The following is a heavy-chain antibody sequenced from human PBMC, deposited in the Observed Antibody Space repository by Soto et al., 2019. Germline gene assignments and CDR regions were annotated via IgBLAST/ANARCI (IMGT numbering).Heavy chain of an antibody. CDR3: ARGDFYDSSGPFSDAFDI. J-gene: IGHJ3*02. CDR2: IKPDGGEK. Sequence: PGGSLRLSCAASGFSFSNYWMSWVRQAPGKGLQWVANIKPDGGEKWYVDSVRGRFTISRDNVKNSLYLQMNNVRAEDTAVYYCARGDFYDSSGPFSDAFDIWGQGTMVTVSS. D-gene: IGHD3-22*01. V-gene: IGHV3-7*04. CDR1: GFSFSNYW.